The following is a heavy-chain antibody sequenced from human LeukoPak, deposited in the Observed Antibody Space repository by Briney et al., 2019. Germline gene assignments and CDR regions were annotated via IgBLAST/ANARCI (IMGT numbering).Heavy chain of an antibody. V-gene: IGHV3-30*03. Sequence: PRGSLRLSCAASGFTFSIYDMHWVRQAPGKGLEWVAVISYDGSNKYYADSVKGRFTISRDNSKNTLYLQMNSQRAEDTAVYYCARGIAVAGTFVWFDPWGQGTLVTVSS. CDR1: GFTFSIYD. J-gene: IGHJ5*02. CDR2: ISYDGSNK. CDR3: ARGIAVAGTFVWFDP. D-gene: IGHD6-19*01.